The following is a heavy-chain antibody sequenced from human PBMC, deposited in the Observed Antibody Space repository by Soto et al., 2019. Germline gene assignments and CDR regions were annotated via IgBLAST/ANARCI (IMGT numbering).Heavy chain of an antibody. CDR3: ASLYCSDGSYYEPPLP. V-gene: IGHV4-4*02. J-gene: IGHJ5*02. CDR1: GGSISSSNW. D-gene: IGHD2-15*01. Sequence: QVQLQESGPGLVKPSGTLSLTCAVSGGSISSSNWWSWVRQPPGKGLEWIGEIYHSGSTNYNPSPTSRASILIDNSTHQSPTELSSPTPAPPAPYSCASLYCSDGSYYEPPLPWAHGTLVTVSS. CDR2: IYHSGST.